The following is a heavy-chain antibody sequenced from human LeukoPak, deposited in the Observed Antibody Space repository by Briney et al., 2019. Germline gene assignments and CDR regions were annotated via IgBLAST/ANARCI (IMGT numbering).Heavy chain of an antibody. CDR2: ISYDGSNK. CDR1: GFTFSSYA. D-gene: IGHD6-19*01. CDR3: ARDREIVVAGTIYYYYGMDV. V-gene: IGHV3-30-3*01. J-gene: IGHJ6*02. Sequence: GGSLRLSCAASGFTFSSYAMHWVRQAPGKGLEWVAVISYDGSNKYYADSVKGRFTISRDNSKNTLYLQMNSLRAEDTAVYYCARDREIVVAGTIYYYYGMDVWGQGTTVTVSS.